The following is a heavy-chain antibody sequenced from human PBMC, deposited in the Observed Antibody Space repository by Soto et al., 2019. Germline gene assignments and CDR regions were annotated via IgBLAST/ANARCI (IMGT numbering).Heavy chain of an antibody. Sequence: QVQLQQWGAGLLKPSETLSLTCAVFGGSFSGHYWTWIRQPPGKGLEWIGEINDSGSTNYNPSLRSRVTMSVDTSKRQFSLKLTSVTAADTAVYSCARGWRDSSGYKPPFGYWGQGTLVTVSS. CDR3: ARGWRDSSGYKPPFGY. D-gene: IGHD3-22*01. CDR1: GGSFSGHY. V-gene: IGHV4-34*01. CDR2: INDSGST. J-gene: IGHJ4*02.